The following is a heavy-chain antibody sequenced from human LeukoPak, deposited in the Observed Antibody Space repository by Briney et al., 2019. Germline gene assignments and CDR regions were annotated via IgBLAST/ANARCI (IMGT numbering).Heavy chain of an antibody. V-gene: IGHV4-39*01. D-gene: IGHD1-26*01. J-gene: IGHJ4*02. CDR1: GGSISSSXYY. Sequence: LSXTXTVSGGSISSSXYYWGWIRXPXXKGLEWIGSIYYSGSTYYTPSLKSRVTISVDTSKNQFSLKLSSVTAADTAVYYCARRVLLRGYYFDYWGQGTLVTVSS. CDR3: ARRVLLRGYYFDY. CDR2: IYYSGST.